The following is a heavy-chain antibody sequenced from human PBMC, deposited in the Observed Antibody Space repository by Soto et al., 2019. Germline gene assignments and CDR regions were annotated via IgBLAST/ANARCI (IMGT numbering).Heavy chain of an antibody. CDR2: ISSNGGST. D-gene: IGHD3-10*01. J-gene: IGHJ6*02. V-gene: IGHV3-64D*08. Sequence: PGGSLRLSCSASGFTFSSYAMHWVRQAPGKGLEYVSAISSNGGSTYYADSVKGRFTISRDNSKNTLYLQMSSLRAEDTAVYYCVKGGELLYYYYYGMDVWGQGTTVTVSS. CDR3: VKGGELLYYYYYGMDV. CDR1: GFTFSSYA.